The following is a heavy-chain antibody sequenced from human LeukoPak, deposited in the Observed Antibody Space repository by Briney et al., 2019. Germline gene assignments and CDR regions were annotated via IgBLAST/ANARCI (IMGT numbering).Heavy chain of an antibody. V-gene: IGHV3-23*01. CDR3: GIDPNGDYIGAFDF. Sequence: GGSLRLSCVASGIAFRNYAMTWVHQAPGKGLEWVSSITGSGTTTRYADSVKGRFTISRDNSVGTLYLQLNSLSAEDTAVYYCGIDPNGDYIGAFDFWGQGTKVTASS. D-gene: IGHD4-17*01. J-gene: IGHJ3*01. CDR2: ITGSGTTT. CDR1: GIAFRNYA.